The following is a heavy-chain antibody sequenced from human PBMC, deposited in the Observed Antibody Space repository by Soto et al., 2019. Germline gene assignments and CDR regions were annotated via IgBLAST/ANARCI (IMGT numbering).Heavy chain of an antibody. CDR2: ISSGSSYI. Sequence: GGSLRLSCAASGFTFSTYSMNWVRQAPGKGLEWVSYISSGSSYIYYADSVKGRFTISRDNAKNSLYLQMNSLRAEDTAVYYCARDAGSKNTMIVSYWGQGTLVTVS. J-gene: IGHJ4*02. D-gene: IGHD3-22*01. CDR3: ARDAGSKNTMIVSY. CDR1: GFTFSTYS. V-gene: IGHV3-21*05.